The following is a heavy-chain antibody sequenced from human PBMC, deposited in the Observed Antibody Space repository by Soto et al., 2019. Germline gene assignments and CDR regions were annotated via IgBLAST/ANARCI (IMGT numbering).Heavy chain of an antibody. V-gene: IGHV3-11*01. CDR1: GFTFSDSY. CDR2: ITFSGNTV. J-gene: IGHJ6*02. CDR3: ARVSWREKYGMDV. Sequence: GGSLRLSCAASGFTFSDSYMSWIRQAPGEGLEWISYITFSGNTVYYADSLKGRFTISRDNAKNSLYLQMNRLRAEDTAVYYCARVSWREKYGMDVWGQGTTVTVSS.